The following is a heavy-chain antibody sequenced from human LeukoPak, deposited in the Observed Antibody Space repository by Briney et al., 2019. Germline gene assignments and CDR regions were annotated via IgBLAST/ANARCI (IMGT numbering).Heavy chain of an antibody. Sequence: ASVKVSCKASGGTFSSYAISWVRQARGQGLEWMGGIIPIFGTANYAQKFQGRVTITADESTSTAYMELSSLRSEDTAVYYCARGEEYYDFWSSYYLTADFDYWGQGTLVTVSS. CDR1: GGTFSSYA. CDR2: IIPIFGTA. V-gene: IGHV1-69*01. CDR3: ARGEEYYDFWSSYYLTADFDY. D-gene: IGHD3-3*01. J-gene: IGHJ4*02.